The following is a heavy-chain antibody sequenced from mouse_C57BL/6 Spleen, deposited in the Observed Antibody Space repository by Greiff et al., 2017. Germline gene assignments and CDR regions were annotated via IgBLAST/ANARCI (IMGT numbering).Heavy chain of an antibody. V-gene: IGHV1-80*01. D-gene: IGHD1-3*01. J-gene: IGHJ3*01. CDR3: ARGGSGNVCAD. CDR1: GYAFSSYW. CDR2: IYPGDGDT. Sequence: QVQLKESGAELVKPGASVKISCKASGYAFSSYWMNWVKQRPGKGLEWIGQIYPGDGDTNYNGKFKGKATLTADKSSSTAYMQLSSLTSEDSAVYFCARGGSGNVCADWGQGTLVTVSA.